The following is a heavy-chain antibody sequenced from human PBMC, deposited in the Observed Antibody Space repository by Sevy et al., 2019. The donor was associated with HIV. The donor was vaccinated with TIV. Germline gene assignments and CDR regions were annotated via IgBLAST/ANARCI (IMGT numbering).Heavy chain of an antibody. Sequence: GGSLRLSCAASGFTFSSYEMNWVRRAPGKGLEWVSYISSSGSTIYYADSVKGRFTISRDNAKNSLYLQMNSLRAEDTAVYYCAREASRITIFGVVTKGYYYYYGMDVWGQGTTVTVSS. CDR1: GFTFSSYE. V-gene: IGHV3-48*03. CDR2: ISSSGSTI. D-gene: IGHD3-3*01. CDR3: AREASRITIFGVVTKGYYYYYGMDV. J-gene: IGHJ6*02.